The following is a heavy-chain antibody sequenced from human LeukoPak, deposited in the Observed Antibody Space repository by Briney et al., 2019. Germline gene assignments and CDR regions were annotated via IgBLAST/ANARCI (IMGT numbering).Heavy chain of an antibody. J-gene: IGHJ6*01. D-gene: IGHD1-26*01. CDR1: GFTFSGFT. CDR3: AKMKGHPLPKYYMDV. V-gene: IGHV3-23*01. Sequence: GGSLRLPCAASGFTFSGFTMSWVRRTPGKGLEWVSGASGSGDNTLYADSVKGRFTISRDNSKNTLYLEMNSLRAEDTAIYYCAKMKGHPLPKYYMDVWGQGTTVTVSS. CDR2: ASGSGDNT.